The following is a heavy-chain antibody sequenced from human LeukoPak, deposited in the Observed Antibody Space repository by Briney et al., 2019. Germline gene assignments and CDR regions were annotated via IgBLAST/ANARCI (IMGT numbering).Heavy chain of an antibody. CDR3: AREGIAAAGTGVFDP. CDR2: IYYNGDT. V-gene: IGHV4-59*12. J-gene: IGHJ5*02. CDR1: GGSISSYY. Sequence: SETLSLTCTVSGGSISSYYWSWIRQPPGKALEWIGYIYYNGDTNYDPSLKSRVTILLDTPKNQFSLKLSSVTAADTAVYYCAREGIAAAGTGVFDPWGQGTLVTVSS. D-gene: IGHD6-13*01.